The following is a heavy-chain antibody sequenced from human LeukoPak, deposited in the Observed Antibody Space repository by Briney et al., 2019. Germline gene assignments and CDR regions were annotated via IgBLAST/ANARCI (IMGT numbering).Heavy chain of an antibody. Sequence: SETLSLTCAVSLYSISSSNCWGWIRQPPGKGLEWIGYIYYSGSTYYNPSLKSRVTMSVDTSKNQFSLKLSSVTAVDTAVYYCARKEGHQNVFDYWGQGTLVTVSS. D-gene: IGHD1-1*01. J-gene: IGHJ4*02. V-gene: IGHV4-28*01. CDR1: LYSISSSNC. CDR2: IYYSGST. CDR3: ARKEGHQNVFDY.